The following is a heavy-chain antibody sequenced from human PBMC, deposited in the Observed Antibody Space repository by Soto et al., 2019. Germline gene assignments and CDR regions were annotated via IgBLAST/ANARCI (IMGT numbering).Heavy chain of an antibody. CDR1: GYTLTNYA. CDR3: TRDLNGGNPFDD. CDR2: IDPASGYA. J-gene: IGHJ4*02. V-gene: IGHV1-3*01. D-gene: IGHD2-8*01. Sequence: QVPFVQSGAEVKKPGASVRLFCKPSGYTLTNYALQWVRQAAGQGLEWLGWIDPASGYAEYSQRLRGRVTLSRDNSASTFYMDLTSLTSEDTAVYFCTRDLNGGNPFDDWGQGTLVTVS.